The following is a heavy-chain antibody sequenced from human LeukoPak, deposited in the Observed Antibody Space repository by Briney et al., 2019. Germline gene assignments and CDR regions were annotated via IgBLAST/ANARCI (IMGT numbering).Heavy chain of an antibody. Sequence: GGSLRLSCAASGFTFSSYSMNWVRQAPGKGLEWVSSISSSSSYIYYADSVKGRFTISRDNAKNSLYLQMNSLRAEDTAVYYCARDGPWNSPTSGWFDPWGQGTLVTVSS. CDR1: GFTFSSYS. CDR3: ARDGPWNSPTSGWFDP. D-gene: IGHD1-1*01. J-gene: IGHJ5*02. V-gene: IGHV3-21*01. CDR2: ISSSSSYI.